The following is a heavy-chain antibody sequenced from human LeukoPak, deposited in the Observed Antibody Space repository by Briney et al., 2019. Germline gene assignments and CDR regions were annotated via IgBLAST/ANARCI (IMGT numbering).Heavy chain of an antibody. J-gene: IGHJ4*02. CDR1: GFTFDDYA. CDR2: ISWNSGSI. Sequence: GRSLRLSCAASGFTFDDYAMHWVRQAPGKGLEWVSGISWNSGSIGYADSVKGRFTISRDNAKNSLYLHMNSLRAEDMALYYCAKDMSRGGFDYWGQGTLVTVSS. D-gene: IGHD3-16*01. V-gene: IGHV3-9*03. CDR3: AKDMSRGGFDY.